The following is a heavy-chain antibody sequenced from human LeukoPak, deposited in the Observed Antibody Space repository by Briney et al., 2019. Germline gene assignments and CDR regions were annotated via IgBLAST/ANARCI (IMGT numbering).Heavy chain of an antibody. CDR3: AKDWNYYDSSGYYPHFDY. Sequence: GGSLRLSCAASGFTFSSYAMSWVRQPPGKGLEWVSAISGSGGSTYYADSVKGRFTISRDNSKNTLYLQMNSLRAEDTAVYYCAKDWNYYDSSGYYPHFDYWGQGTLVTVSS. V-gene: IGHV3-23*01. CDR1: GFTFSSYA. CDR2: ISGSGGST. J-gene: IGHJ4*02. D-gene: IGHD3-22*01.